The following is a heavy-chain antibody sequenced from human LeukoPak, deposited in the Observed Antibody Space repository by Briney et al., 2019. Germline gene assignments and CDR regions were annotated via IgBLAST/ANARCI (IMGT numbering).Heavy chain of an antibody. CDR1: GGSFSGYY. Sequence: SETLSLTCAVCGGSFSGYYWSWIRQPPGKGLEWIGEINHSGSTNYNPSLKSRVTISVDTSKNQFSLKLSSVTAADTAVYYCAVEQGVDYWGQGTLVTVSS. V-gene: IGHV4-34*01. D-gene: IGHD5-24*01. CDR2: INHSGST. CDR3: AVEQGVDY. J-gene: IGHJ4*02.